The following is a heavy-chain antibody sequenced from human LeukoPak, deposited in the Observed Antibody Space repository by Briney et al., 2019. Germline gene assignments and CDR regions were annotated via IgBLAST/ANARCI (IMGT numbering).Heavy chain of an antibody. D-gene: IGHD2-15*01. V-gene: IGHV4-59*12. J-gene: IGHJ5*02. CDR1: GGSINGYY. CDR3: ARGRRDIVVVVAASRRFDP. CDR2: IYYTGST. Sequence: SETLSLTCTVSGGSINGYYWSWIRQSPGKGLESLGYIYYTGSTDYNPSLETRVTISVDTSKNQFSLKLSSVTAADTAVYYCARGRRDIVVVVAASRRFDPWGQGTLVTVSS.